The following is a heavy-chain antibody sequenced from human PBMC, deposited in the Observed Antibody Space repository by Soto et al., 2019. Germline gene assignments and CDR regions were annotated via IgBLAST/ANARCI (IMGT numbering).Heavy chain of an antibody. CDR3: ATGLAGYYYYGMDV. CDR1: GYTFTSYA. J-gene: IGHJ6*02. CDR2: INAGNGNT. V-gene: IGHV1-3*01. Sequence: QVQLVQSGAEVKKPGASVKVSCKASGYTFTSYAMHWVRQAPGQRLEWMGWINAGNGNTKYSQKFQGRVTITRDTSASPAYMELSSLRSEDTAVYYCATGLAGYYYYGMDVWGQGTTVTVSS.